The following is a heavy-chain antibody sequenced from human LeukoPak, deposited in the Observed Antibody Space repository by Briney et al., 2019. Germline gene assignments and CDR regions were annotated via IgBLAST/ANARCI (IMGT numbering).Heavy chain of an antibody. CDR3: ATDRRAPTAYDYYGSNWFDP. D-gene: IGHD3-10*01. J-gene: IGHJ5*02. V-gene: IGHV1-24*01. CDR1: GYTFTGYY. Sequence: VASVKVSCKASGYTFTGYYMHWVRQAPGKGLEWMGGFDPEDGETIYAQKFQGRVTMTEDTSTDTAYMELSSLRSEDTAVYYCATDRRAPTAYDYYGSNWFDPWGQGTLVTVSS. CDR2: FDPEDGET.